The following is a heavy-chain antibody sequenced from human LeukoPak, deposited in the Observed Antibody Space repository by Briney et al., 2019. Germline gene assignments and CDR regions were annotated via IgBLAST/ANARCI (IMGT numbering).Heavy chain of an antibody. V-gene: IGHV3-30*04. CDR3: ARGTYYYGSGSYYPPDY. D-gene: IGHD3-10*01. CDR1: GFTFSSYA. Sequence: GGSLRLSCAASGFTFSSYAMKTPRQAPGKGLEWVAVIAYDGTSKYYADSVKGRFTISRDNSKNTLYLEMNSLRAEDTAVYYCARGTYYYGSGSYYPPDYWGQGTLVTVSS. CDR2: IAYDGTSK. J-gene: IGHJ4*02.